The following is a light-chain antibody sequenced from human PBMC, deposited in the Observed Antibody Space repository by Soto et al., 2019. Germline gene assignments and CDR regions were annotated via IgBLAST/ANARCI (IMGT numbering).Light chain of an antibody. Sequence: QSVLTQPPSVSGAPGQRVTISCTGSSSNIGAGYDVHWYQQLPGTAPKLLIDANINRPSGVPDRFSGSKSGTSASLAITGLQAEDEADYYCQSYDSSLSALFGTGTKVTVL. J-gene: IGLJ1*01. CDR3: QSYDSSLSAL. V-gene: IGLV1-40*01. CDR2: ANI. CDR1: SSNIGAGYD.